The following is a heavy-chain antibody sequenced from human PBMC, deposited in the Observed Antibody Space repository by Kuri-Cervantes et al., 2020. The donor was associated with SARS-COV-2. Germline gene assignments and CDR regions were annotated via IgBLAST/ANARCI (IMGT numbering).Heavy chain of an antibody. CDR3: AKAWRGQSLASYYYYGMDV. Sequence: GESLKISCAASGFTVSSNYMSWVRQAPGKGLEWVSVIYSGGSTYYADPVKGRFTISRDNSKNTLYLQMNSLRAEDTAVYYCAKAWRGQSLASYYYYGMDVWGQGTTVTVSS. V-gene: IGHV3-53*01. CDR1: GFTVSSNY. CDR2: IYSGGST. D-gene: IGHD6-19*01. J-gene: IGHJ6*02.